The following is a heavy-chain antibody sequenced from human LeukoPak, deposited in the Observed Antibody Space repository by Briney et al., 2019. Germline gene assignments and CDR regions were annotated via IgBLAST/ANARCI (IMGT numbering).Heavy chain of an antibody. D-gene: IGHD3-10*01. Sequence: RASVKVSCTASGYTFTSYGISWVRQAPGQGLEWMGWISAYNGNTNYAQTLQGRVTMTTDTSTSTAYMELRSLRSDDTAVYYCARDGVRALGSGSYYTPGHYYYYGMDVWGQGTTVTVSS. V-gene: IGHV1-18*01. CDR3: ARDGVRALGSGSYYTPGHYYYYGMDV. J-gene: IGHJ6*02. CDR2: ISAYNGNT. CDR1: GYTFTSYG.